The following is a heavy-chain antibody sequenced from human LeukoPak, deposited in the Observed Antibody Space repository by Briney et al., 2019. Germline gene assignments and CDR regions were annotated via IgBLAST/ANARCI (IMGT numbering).Heavy chain of an antibody. V-gene: IGHV1-2*02. Sequence: ASVKVSCKASGYTFTGYYLHWVRQAPGQGLEWMGWINPNSGGTNYAQKFQGRVTMTRDTSISTVHMELSRLRSDDTALYYCTRERSDLTLHNCFDPWGQGTLVTVAS. CDR2: INPNSGGT. CDR3: TRERSDLTLHNCFDP. J-gene: IGHJ5*02. CDR1: GYTFTGYY. D-gene: IGHD3-9*01.